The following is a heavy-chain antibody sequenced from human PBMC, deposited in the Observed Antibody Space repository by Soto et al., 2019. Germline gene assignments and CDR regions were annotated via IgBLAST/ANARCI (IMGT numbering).Heavy chain of an antibody. Sequence: ASLKVSCKASGYTFTSYGISWVRQAPGQGLEWMGWISAYNGNTNYAQKLQGRVTMTTDTSTSTAYMELRSLRSDDTAVYYCARLDYYCSSTSCYTTPLVYWGQGTLVTVS. V-gene: IGHV1-18*01. J-gene: IGHJ4*02. CDR1: GYTFTSYG. CDR3: ARLDYYCSSTSCYTTPLVY. CDR2: ISAYNGNT. D-gene: IGHD2-2*02.